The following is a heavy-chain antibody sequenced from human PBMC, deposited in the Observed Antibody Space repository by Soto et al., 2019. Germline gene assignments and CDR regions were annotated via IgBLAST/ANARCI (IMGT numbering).Heavy chain of an antibody. Sequence: GASVKVSCKASGFTFTSSAVQWVRQARGQRLEWIGWIVVGSGNTNYAQKFQERVTITRDMSPSTAYMELSSLRSEDTAVYYCAAGVYCDVWGGSWYYYCCMDVWGQGTTVTVSS. CDR3: AAGVYCDVWGGSWYYYCCMDV. J-gene: IGHJ6*02. V-gene: IGHV1-58*01. CDR1: GFTFTSSA. D-gene: IGHD1-26*01. CDR2: IVVGSGNT.